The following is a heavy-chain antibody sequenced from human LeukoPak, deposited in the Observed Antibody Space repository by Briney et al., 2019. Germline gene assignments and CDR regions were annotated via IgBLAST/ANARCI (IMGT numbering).Heavy chain of an antibody. V-gene: IGHV3-13*01. Sequence: GGSLRLSCAASGFTFSSYDMHWVRHATGKGLEWVSAIGTAGDTYYPGSVKGRFTISRENAKNSLYLQMNSLRAGDTAVYYCARGVPDGEIDYWGQGTLVTVSS. CDR2: IGTAGDT. J-gene: IGHJ4*02. CDR1: GFTFSSYD. CDR3: ARGVPDGEIDY. D-gene: IGHD2-2*01.